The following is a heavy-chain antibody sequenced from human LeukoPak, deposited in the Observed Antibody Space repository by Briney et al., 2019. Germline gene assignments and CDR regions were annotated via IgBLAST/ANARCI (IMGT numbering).Heavy chain of an antibody. Sequence: HPGGSLSLSCAASGFTFSSYEMNWVSQAPGKGLEWVSYIGSSGIIMYYADSVKGRFTISRDNAKNSLYLQMSSLRTEDTAVYYCARGPYYDGSGYDFDYWGQGALVTVSS. J-gene: IGHJ4*02. CDR3: ARGPYYDGSGYDFDY. D-gene: IGHD3-22*01. CDR2: IGSSGIIM. CDR1: GFTFSSYE. V-gene: IGHV3-48*03.